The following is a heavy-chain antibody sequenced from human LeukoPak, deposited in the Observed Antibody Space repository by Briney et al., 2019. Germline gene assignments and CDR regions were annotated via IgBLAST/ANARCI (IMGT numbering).Heavy chain of an antibody. CDR3: ARWSGRNYDFWSGYYPYYYYYYGMDV. V-gene: IGHV4-31*03. CDR1: GGSISSGGYY. J-gene: IGHJ6*02. D-gene: IGHD3-3*01. Sequence: SQTLSLTCTVSGGSISSGGYYWSWIRQHPGKGLEWIGYIYYSGSTHYNPSLKSRVTISVDTSKNQFSLKLSSVTAADTAVYYCARWSGRNYDFWSGYYPYYYYYYGMDVWGQGTTVTVSS. CDR2: IYYSGST.